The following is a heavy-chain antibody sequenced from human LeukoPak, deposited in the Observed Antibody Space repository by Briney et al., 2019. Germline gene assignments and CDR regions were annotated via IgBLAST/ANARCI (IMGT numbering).Heavy chain of an antibody. CDR1: GITVNTNY. Sequence: PGGSLRLSCAASGITVNTNYMSWVRQAPGKGLEWVSIIYSGGATFYADSVKGRFTISRENSKNTLWLQMNSLRAEDTAVYYCARLHSDVLTGPFDYWGQGTLVTVSS. CDR3: ARLHSDVLTGPFDY. J-gene: IGHJ4*02. V-gene: IGHV3-66*04. D-gene: IGHD3-9*01. CDR2: IYSGGAT.